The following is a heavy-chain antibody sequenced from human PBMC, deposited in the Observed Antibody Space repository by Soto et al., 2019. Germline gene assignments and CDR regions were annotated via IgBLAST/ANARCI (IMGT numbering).Heavy chain of an antibody. Sequence: QVQLQQWGAGLLKPSETLSLTCAVYGGSFSGYYWSWIRQPPGKGLGWIGEINQSGGTNYNPSLKSRVTISVDTSKNQFSLKLSSVTAADTAVYYCARTYSSSWSPFDYWGQGTLVTVSS. J-gene: IGHJ4*02. CDR2: INQSGGT. V-gene: IGHV4-34*01. CDR1: GGSFSGYY. D-gene: IGHD6-13*01. CDR3: ARTYSSSWSPFDY.